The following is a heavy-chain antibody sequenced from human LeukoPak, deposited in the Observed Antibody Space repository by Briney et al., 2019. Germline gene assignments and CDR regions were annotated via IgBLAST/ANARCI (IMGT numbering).Heavy chain of an antibody. CDR2: ISYDGSNK. CDR3: AKDPHSSGWYYYYGMDV. V-gene: IGHV3-30*18. D-gene: IGHD6-19*01. J-gene: IGHJ6*04. Sequence: GGSLRLSWPAARFTLSSCCMHWVRQAPGKGLEWVAFISYDGSNKYYADSVKGRFTISRENSKNTLYLQMNSLRAEDTAVYYCAKDPHSSGWYYYYGMDVWGKGTTVTVSS. CDR1: RFTLSSCC.